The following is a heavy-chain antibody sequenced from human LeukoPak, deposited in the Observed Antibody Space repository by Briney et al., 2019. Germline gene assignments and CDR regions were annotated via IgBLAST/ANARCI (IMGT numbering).Heavy chain of an antibody. CDR3: ARRVVNNRNWYSNL. J-gene: IGHJ2*01. CDR2: IYPGDSGT. D-gene: IGHD4-23*01. CDR1: GYSFTRNW. Sequence: GESLKISCKGSGYSFTRNWIGWVRQMPGKGLEWVGTIYPGDSGTRYSPSFQGQVTISADKSINTAYLQWSSLKASDTAMYYCARRVVNNRNWYSNLWGRGTLVTVSS. V-gene: IGHV5-51*01.